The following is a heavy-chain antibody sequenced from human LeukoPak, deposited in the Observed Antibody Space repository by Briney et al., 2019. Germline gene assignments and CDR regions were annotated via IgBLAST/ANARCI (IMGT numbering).Heavy chain of an antibody. V-gene: IGHV3-74*01. CDR2: INSGGGDT. J-gene: IGHJ4*02. CDR3: AIGHYNYN. Sequence: PGGSLRLSCAASGHTLSIYWTHGVRQAPGEGLVWVSRINSGGGDTLYADSVKGRLTLSRHNPKHSLYSKVDTVSPEDACVYHCAIGHYNYNWGPGTLVTVSS. CDR1: GHTLSIYW. D-gene: IGHD5-24*01.